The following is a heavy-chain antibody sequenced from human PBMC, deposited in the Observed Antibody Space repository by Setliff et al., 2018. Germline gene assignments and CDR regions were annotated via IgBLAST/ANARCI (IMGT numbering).Heavy chain of an antibody. CDR1: GGSISSSSYY. CDR3: ARGIPAYDFWSGYYIGYYYYMDV. V-gene: IGHV4-39*07. Sequence: LSLTCTVSGGSISSSSYYWGWIRQPPGKGLEWIGSIYYSGSTYYNPSLKSRVTISVDTSKNQFSLKLSSVTAADTAVYYCARGIPAYDFWSGYYIGYYYYMDVWGKGTTVTVSS. CDR2: IYYSGST. J-gene: IGHJ6*03. D-gene: IGHD3-3*01.